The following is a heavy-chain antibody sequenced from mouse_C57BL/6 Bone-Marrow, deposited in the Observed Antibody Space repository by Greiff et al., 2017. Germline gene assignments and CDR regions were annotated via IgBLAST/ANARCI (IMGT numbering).Heavy chain of an antibody. Sequence: QVQLQQPGAELVRPGSSVKLSCKASGYTFTSYWMHWVKQRPIQGLEWIGNIDPSDSETHYNQKFKDKATLTVDKSSSTAYMQLSSLTSEDSAVYYCARPLYGIYEGYFDVWGTGTTVTVSS. CDR1: GYTFTSYW. CDR3: ARPLYGIYEGYFDV. CDR2: IDPSDSET. V-gene: IGHV1-52*01. J-gene: IGHJ1*03. D-gene: IGHD2-1*01.